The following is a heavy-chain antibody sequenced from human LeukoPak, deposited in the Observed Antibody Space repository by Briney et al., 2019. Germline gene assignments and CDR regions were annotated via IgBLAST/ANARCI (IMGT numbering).Heavy chain of an antibody. CDR1: GYTFTSYG. J-gene: IGHJ4*02. V-gene: IGHV1-2*06. Sequence: GASVKVSCKASGYTFTSYGISLVRQAPGQGLEWMGRINPNSGGTNYAQKFQGRVTMTRDTSISTAYMELSRLRSDDTAVYYCARAPEYSSSYLIDYWGQGTLVTVSS. D-gene: IGHD6-6*01. CDR2: INPNSGGT. CDR3: ARAPEYSSSYLIDY.